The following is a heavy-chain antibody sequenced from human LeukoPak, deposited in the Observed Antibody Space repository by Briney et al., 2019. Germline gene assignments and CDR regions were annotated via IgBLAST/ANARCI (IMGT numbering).Heavy chain of an antibody. V-gene: IGHV3-21*01. J-gene: IGHJ4*02. CDR1: GFTFSNHA. D-gene: IGHD5-18*01. Sequence: GGSLRLSCAASGFTFSNHAMNWVRQAPGKGLEWVSGMSDTGSSTYYADSVKGRFTISRDNAKNSLYLQMNSLRAEDTAVYYCARDDVYSYGKAPRFDYWGQGTLVTVSS. CDR3: ARDDVYSYGKAPRFDY. CDR2: MSDTGSST.